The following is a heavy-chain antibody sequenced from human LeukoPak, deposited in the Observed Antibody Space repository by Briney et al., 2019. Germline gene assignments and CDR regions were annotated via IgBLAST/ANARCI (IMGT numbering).Heavy chain of an antibody. Sequence: GGSLRLSCAASGFTFSNAWMSWVRQAPGKGLEWLSAISESDGSTYYADSVKGRFTISRDNSKNTLYLQMNSLGADDTAVYFCAKDISQGYTFGSIEEDYWGQGTLVTVSS. J-gene: IGHJ4*02. D-gene: IGHD5-18*01. CDR1: GFTFSNAW. CDR3: AKDISQGYTFGSIEEDY. CDR2: ISESDGST. V-gene: IGHV3-23*01.